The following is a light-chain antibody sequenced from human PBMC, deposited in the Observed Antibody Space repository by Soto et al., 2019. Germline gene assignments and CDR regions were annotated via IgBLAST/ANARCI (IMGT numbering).Light chain of an antibody. Sequence: QSVLTQPPSASGTPGQRVTISCSGSNSNIGSKYVYWYQRLPGTAPKLLLYRNNQRPSGVPDRFSGSKSGTSASLAISGLRSEDEADYYCAAGDNSLVGGPAFGGGTKLPVL. CDR1: NSNIGSKY. J-gene: IGLJ2*01. CDR3: AAGDNSLVGGPA. V-gene: IGLV1-47*01. CDR2: RNN.